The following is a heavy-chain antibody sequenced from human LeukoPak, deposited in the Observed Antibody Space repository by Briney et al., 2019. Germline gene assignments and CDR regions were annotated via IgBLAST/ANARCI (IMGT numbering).Heavy chain of an antibody. J-gene: IGHJ4*02. CDR3: ASQVIPYGDYDY. D-gene: IGHD4-17*01. V-gene: IGHV1-18*01. CDR2: ISAYNGNT. Sequence: ASVKVSCKASGYTFTSYGINWVRQAPGQGLGWMGWISAYNGNTNYAQKLQGRVTMTTDTSTSTAYMELRSLRSDDTAVYYCASQVIPYGDYDYWGQGTLVTVSS. CDR1: GYTFTSYG.